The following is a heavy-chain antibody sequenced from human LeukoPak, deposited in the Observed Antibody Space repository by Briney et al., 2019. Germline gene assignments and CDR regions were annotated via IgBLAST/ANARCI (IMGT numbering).Heavy chain of an antibody. V-gene: IGHV4-59*12. D-gene: IGHD4-17*01. J-gene: IGHJ6*04. CDR3: ARDLDTTVTMKGMDV. CDR1: GVSISSYY. Sequence: PSETLSLTCTVSGVSISSYYWSWIRQPPGKGLEWIGYIYYSGSTNYNPSLKSRVTISIDTSKNQFSLRLTSVTAADTAVYYCARDLDTTVTMKGMDVWGKGTTVTVSS. CDR2: IYYSGST.